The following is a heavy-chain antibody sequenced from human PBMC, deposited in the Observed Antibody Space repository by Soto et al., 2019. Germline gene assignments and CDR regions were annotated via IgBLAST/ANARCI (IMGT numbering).Heavy chain of an antibody. CDR2: ISANGQGI. CDR3: AKDRNYPRDQFHY. V-gene: IGHV3-23*01. J-gene: IGHJ4*02. D-gene: IGHD1-7*01. Sequence: GGSLRLSCAASGFTFSSNALSWVRQAPGKGLEWVSAISANGQGIYYADSVRGRFTISRDNSKNTIFLHMDSLSAEDTAVYYCAKDRNYPRDQFHYWGQGTLVTVSS. CDR1: GFTFSSNA.